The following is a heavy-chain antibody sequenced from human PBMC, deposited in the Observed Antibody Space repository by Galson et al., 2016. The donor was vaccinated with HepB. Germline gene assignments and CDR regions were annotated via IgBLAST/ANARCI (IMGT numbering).Heavy chain of an antibody. Sequence: SVKVSCKASGGTFSMNAISWVRQAPGQGLERMGGIIPIFGSSNYAQKFQGRVTLTADESTSTAYMELSSLRSEDTAMYYCARDNFDRTGYLRREALDIWGQGTMVTVSS. CDR2: IIPIFGSS. CDR1: GGTFSMNA. CDR3: ARDNFDRTGYLRREALDI. D-gene: IGHD3-22*01. J-gene: IGHJ3*02. V-gene: IGHV1-69*13.